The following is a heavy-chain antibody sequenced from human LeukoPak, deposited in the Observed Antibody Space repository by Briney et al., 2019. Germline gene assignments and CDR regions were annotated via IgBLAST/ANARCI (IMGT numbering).Heavy chain of an antibody. Sequence: PSETLSLTCTVSGGSISSSSYYWGWIRQPPGKGLEWIGSIYYSGSTYYNPSLKSRVTISVDTSKNQFSLKLSSVTAADTAVYYCARHRRRITMIVVVNEEVDYWGQGTLVTVSS. CDR2: IYYSGST. CDR1: GGSISSSSYY. J-gene: IGHJ4*02. V-gene: IGHV4-39*01. CDR3: ARHRRRITMIVVVNEEVDY. D-gene: IGHD3-22*01.